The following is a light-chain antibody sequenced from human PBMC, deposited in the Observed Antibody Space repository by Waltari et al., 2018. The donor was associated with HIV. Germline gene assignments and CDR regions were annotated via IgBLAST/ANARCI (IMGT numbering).Light chain of an antibody. J-gene: IGKJ4*01. V-gene: IGKV3-20*01. CDR2: CAS. CDR1: QSVSSSF. Sequence: EIVLTQSPGTLSLSPGERATLSCRARQSVSSSFLAWYQQKPGQAPRLLIYCASSRATGIPDRFSGSGSGTDFTLTIRRLEPEDFAVYYCQQYGTSLTVGGGTKVEIK. CDR3: QQYGTSLT.